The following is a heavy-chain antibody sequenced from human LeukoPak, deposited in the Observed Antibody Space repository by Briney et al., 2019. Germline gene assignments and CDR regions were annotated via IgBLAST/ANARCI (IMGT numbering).Heavy chain of an antibody. V-gene: IGHV4-34*01. CDR2: INHSGST. CDR3: ARGPSPVVPAARSSSYYYYGMDV. J-gene: IGHJ6*04. D-gene: IGHD2-2*01. CDR1: GGSFSGYY. Sequence: SETLSFTCAVYGGSFSGYYWNWIRQPPGKGLEWIGEINHSGSTNYNPSLKSRVTISVDTSKNQFSLKLSSVTAADTAVYYCARGPSPVVPAARSSSYYYYGMDVWGKGTTVTVSS.